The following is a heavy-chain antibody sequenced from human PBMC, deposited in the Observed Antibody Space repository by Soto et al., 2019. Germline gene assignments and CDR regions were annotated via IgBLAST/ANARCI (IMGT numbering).Heavy chain of an antibody. D-gene: IGHD3-9*01. J-gene: IGHJ4*02. CDR2: IYSSGST. CDR1: GGSISSYY. Sequence: PSETLSLTCTVSGGSISSYYWSWIRQPPGKGLEWIGNIYSSGSTIYNPSFKSQVTVSIDTSKNQFSLKLTSVTAADTAVYFCARARYYDWCFDLWGLGTPVTVSS. V-gene: IGHV4-59*01. CDR3: ARARYYDWCFDL.